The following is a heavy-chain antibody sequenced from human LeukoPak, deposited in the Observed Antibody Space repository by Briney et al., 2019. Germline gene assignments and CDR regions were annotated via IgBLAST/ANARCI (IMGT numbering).Heavy chain of an antibody. D-gene: IGHD5-18*01. CDR1: GFTFSDSA. CDR2: IFQGGGEI. CDR3: ATYRQVMLPFES. Sequence: PGGTLRLSCAASGFTFSDSAMIWVRQPPGKGLEWVSSIFQGGGEIHYADSVRGRFTISRDNSRSTLFLQMNSLRAEDTAIYYCATYRQVMLPFESWGQGTLVTVSS. J-gene: IGHJ4*02. V-gene: IGHV3-23*01.